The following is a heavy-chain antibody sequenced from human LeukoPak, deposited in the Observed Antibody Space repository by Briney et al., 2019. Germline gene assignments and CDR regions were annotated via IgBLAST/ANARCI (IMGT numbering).Heavy chain of an antibody. CDR3: ARAPLGGWFDP. Sequence: ASVKVSCKASGYTFTSYGISWARQAPGQGLEWMGWISAYNGNTNYAQKLQGRVTMTTDTSTSTAYMELRSPRSDDTAVYYCARAPLGGWFDPWGQGTLVTVSS. CDR2: ISAYNGNT. V-gene: IGHV1-18*01. J-gene: IGHJ5*02. CDR1: GYTFTSYG.